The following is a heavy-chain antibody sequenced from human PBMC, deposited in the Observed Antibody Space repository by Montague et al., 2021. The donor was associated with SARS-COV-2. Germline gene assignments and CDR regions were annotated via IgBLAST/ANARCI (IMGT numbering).Heavy chain of an antibody. D-gene: IGHD3-10*01. Sequence: PALVKPTQTLTLTCTFSGFSLSTSGMCVSWIRQPPGKALEWLALIDWDDDKYYSTSLKTRLTISKDTSKNQVVLTMTNMDPVDTATYYCARIYYSILGPYYYGMDVWGQGTTVTVSS. J-gene: IGHJ6*02. V-gene: IGHV2-70*01. CDR1: GFSLSTSGMC. CDR2: IDWDDDK. CDR3: ARIYYSILGPYYYGMDV.